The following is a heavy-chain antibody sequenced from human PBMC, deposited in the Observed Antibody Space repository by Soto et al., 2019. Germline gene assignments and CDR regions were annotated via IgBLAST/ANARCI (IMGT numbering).Heavy chain of an antibody. CDR3: AAGGGLPRYY. CDR2: IYHSGST. CDR1: GGSISSGGYS. J-gene: IGHJ4*02. Sequence: QLQLQESGSGLVKPSQTLSLTCAVSGGSISSGGYSWSWIRQPPGKGLEWIGYIYHSGSTYYNPSLKSRVPISVDRSKNQFSLRLSSVPAADTAVYYCAAGGGLPRYYWGQGTLVTVSS. D-gene: IGHD5-12*01. V-gene: IGHV4-30-2*01.